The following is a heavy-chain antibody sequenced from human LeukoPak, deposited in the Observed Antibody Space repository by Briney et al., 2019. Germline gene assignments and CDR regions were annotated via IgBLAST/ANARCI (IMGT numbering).Heavy chain of an antibody. CDR1: GFTFSSYS. D-gene: IGHD3-9*01. J-gene: IGHJ4*02. Sequence: GGSLRLSRAASGFTFSSYSMNWVRQAPGKGLEWVSYISSSSSTIYYADSVKGRFTISRDNAKNSLYLQMNSLRAEDTAVYYCARDAPLRYFDWLRRYFDYWGQGTLVTVSS. CDR3: ARDAPLRYFDWLRRYFDY. CDR2: ISSSSSTI. V-gene: IGHV3-48*01.